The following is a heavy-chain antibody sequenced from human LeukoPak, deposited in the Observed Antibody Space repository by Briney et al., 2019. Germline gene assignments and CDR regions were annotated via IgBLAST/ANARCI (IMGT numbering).Heavy chain of an antibody. J-gene: IGHJ4*02. Sequence: SVKVSCKASGGTFSSYAISWVRQAPGQGLEWMGRIIPILGIANYAQKFQGRVTITADKSTSTAYMELSSLRSEDTAVYYCAREYDSSGYYTYYFDHWGQGTLVTVSS. CDR3: AREYDSSGYYTYYFDH. D-gene: IGHD3-22*01. CDR1: GGTFSSYA. CDR2: IIPILGIA. V-gene: IGHV1-69*04.